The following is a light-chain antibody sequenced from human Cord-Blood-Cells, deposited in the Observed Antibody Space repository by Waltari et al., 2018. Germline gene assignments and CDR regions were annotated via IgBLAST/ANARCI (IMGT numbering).Light chain of an antibody. CDR2: GNT. Sequence: QSVLTQPPSVSGAPGKRVTISCTGSSSNIGAGYDVHWYQQLPGTAPKLLIPGNTNRPAGCPDRFSGSKSVTSASLAITGLQAEDEADYYCQSYDSSLSGWVFGGGTKLTVL. CDR1: SSNIGAGYD. CDR3: QSYDSSLSGWV. J-gene: IGLJ3*02. V-gene: IGLV1-40*01.